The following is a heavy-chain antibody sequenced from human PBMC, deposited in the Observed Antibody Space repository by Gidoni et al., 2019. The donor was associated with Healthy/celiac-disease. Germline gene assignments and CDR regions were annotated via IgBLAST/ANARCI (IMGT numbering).Heavy chain of an antibody. CDR3: ARDQGDYYDSFLLYYGMDV. D-gene: IGHD3-22*01. CDR1: GFTFRSDS. J-gene: IGHJ6*02. CDR2: ISSSSITI. Sequence: EVQLVESGGGLVQPGGSLRLSCAAAGFTFRSDSRNWVRQAPGKGLEWVSYISSSSITIYYADSVKGRFTISRDNAKNSLYLQMNSLRDEVTAVYYCARDQGDYYDSFLLYYGMDVWGQGTTVTVSS. V-gene: IGHV3-48*02.